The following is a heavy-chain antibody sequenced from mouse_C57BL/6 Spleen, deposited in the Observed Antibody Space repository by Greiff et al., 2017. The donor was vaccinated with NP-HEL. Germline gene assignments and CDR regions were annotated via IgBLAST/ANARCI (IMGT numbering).Heavy chain of an antibody. CDR3: ARRDTTVVATVDFDY. CDR2: IDPSDSYT. D-gene: IGHD1-1*01. Sequence: QVQLQQPGAELVKPPAALPPSFPSSFSPFPISFIHFLKHIPGQGLEWIGEIDPSDSYTNYNQKFKGKATLTVDTSSSTAYMQLSSLTSEDSAVYYCARRDTTVVATVDFDYWGQGTTLTVSS. V-gene: IGHV1-50*01. CDR1: FSPFPISF. J-gene: IGHJ2*01.